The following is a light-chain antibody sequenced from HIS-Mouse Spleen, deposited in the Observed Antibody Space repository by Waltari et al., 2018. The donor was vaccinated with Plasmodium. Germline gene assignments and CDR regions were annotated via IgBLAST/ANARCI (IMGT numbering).Light chain of an antibody. CDR3: AAWDDSLNGV. V-gene: IGLV1-44*01. J-gene: IGLJ3*02. CDR1: SSDVGGYNY. Sequence: QSALTQPASVSGSPGQSITIPCTGTSSDVGGYNYVPWYQQHPGKAPKLLIYSNNQRPSGVPDRFSGSKSGTSASLAISGLQSEDEADYYCAAWDDSLNGVFGGGTKLTVL. CDR2: SNN.